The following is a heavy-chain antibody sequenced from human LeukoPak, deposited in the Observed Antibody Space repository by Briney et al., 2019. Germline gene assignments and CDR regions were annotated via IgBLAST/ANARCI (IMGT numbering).Heavy chain of an antibody. J-gene: IGHJ2*01. D-gene: IGHD4-11*01. V-gene: IGHV3-21*01. CDR1: DFTFSTCS. CDR3: ARAGGATVTTRYFDL. Sequence: PGGSLRLSCAASDFTFSTCSMSWVRQAPGKGLERVSSISGSSNYIFYSDSVKGRFTISRDNAKNSLYLQMNSLRAEDTAVYYCARAGGATVTTRYFDLWGRGTLVTVSS. CDR2: ISGSSNYI.